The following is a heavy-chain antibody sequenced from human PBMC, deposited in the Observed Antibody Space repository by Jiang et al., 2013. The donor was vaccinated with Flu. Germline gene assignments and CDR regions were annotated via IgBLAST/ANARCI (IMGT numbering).Heavy chain of an antibody. V-gene: IGHV3-30-3*01. CDR2: ISYDGSNK. J-gene: IGHJ4*02. D-gene: IGHD6-19*01. CDR3: ARGRILANSSGWYSRTYYFDY. CDR1: GFTFSSYA. Sequence: VQLVESGGGVVQPGRSLRLSCAASGFTFSSYAMHWVRQAPGKGLEWVAVISYDGSNKYYADSVKGRFTISRDNSKNTLYLQMNSLRAEDTAVYYCARGRILANSSGWYSRTYYFDYWGQGTLVTVSS.